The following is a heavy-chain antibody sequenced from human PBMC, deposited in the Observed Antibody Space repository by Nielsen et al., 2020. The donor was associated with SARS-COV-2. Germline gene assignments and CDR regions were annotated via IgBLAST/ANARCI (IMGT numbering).Heavy chain of an antibody. CDR2: ISWNSGSI. CDR1: GFTFDDYA. V-gene: IGHV3-9*01. D-gene: IGHD6-19*01. CDR3: AKDGHSSGWYGAPGY. Sequence: SLKISCAASGFTFDDYAMHWVRQAPGKGLEWVSGISWNSGSIGYADSVKGRFTISRDNAKNSLYLQMNSLRAEDTALYYCAKDGHSSGWYGAPGYWGQGTLVTVSS. J-gene: IGHJ4*02.